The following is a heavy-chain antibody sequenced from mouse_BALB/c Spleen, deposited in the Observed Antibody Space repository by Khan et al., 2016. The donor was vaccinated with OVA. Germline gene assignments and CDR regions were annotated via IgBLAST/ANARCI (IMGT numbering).Heavy chain of an antibody. V-gene: IGHV1S137*01. CDR1: GYTFTDFT. CDR3: ARGGGGDRFLY. J-gene: IGHJ3*01. CDR2: INTYYGDA. Sequence: QVQLQQSGAELVRPGVSVKISCKGSGYTFTDFTMHWVKQSHAMSLEWIGVINTYYGDADYNQKFKGKATMTVDKSSNTAYMDLARLTSEASAIYYSARGGGGDRFLYWGQGTLVTVSA.